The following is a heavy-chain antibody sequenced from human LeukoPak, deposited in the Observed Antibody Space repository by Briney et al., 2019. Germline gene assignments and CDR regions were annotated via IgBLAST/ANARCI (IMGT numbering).Heavy chain of an antibody. CDR1: GGSISSYY. V-gene: IGHV4-59*01. Sequence: PSETLSLTCTVSGGSISSYYWSWIRQPPGKGLEWIGYIYYSGGTNYNPSLKSRVTISVDTSKNQFSLKLSSVTAADTAVYYCAKVYAVTMVRGVRQDAFDIWGQGTMVTVSS. CDR2: IYYSGGT. D-gene: IGHD3-10*01. CDR3: AKVYAVTMVRGVRQDAFDI. J-gene: IGHJ3*02.